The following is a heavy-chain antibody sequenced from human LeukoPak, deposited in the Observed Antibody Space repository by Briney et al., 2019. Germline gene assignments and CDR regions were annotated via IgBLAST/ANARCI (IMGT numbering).Heavy chain of an antibody. Sequence: GGSLRLSCAASGFTFSNAWMSWVRQAPGKGLEWVGRIKSKTDGGTTDYAAPVKGRFTILRDDSKNTLYLQMNSLKTEDTAVYYCTRGRYCSSTSCSPNWFDPWGQGTLVTVSS. CDR1: GFTFSNAW. V-gene: IGHV3-15*01. D-gene: IGHD2-2*01. J-gene: IGHJ5*02. CDR3: TRGRYCSSTSCSPNWFDP. CDR2: IKSKTDGGTT.